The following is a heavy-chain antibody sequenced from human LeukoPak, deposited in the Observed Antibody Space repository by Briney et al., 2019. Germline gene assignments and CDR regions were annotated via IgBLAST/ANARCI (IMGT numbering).Heavy chain of an antibody. V-gene: IGHV1-46*01. Sequence: ASVKVSCKASGYTFTSYYVHWVRQAPGQGLEWVGIINPSSGNTRNAQQFQGRVTMTRDTSTSTVYMELSGLRSEDTAVYYCARGGGLKGTSGYSPSGYFDYWGQGTLVTVSS. CDR3: ARGGGLKGTSGYSPSGYFDY. CDR2: INPSSGNT. CDR1: GYTFTSYY. J-gene: IGHJ4*02. D-gene: IGHD3-22*01.